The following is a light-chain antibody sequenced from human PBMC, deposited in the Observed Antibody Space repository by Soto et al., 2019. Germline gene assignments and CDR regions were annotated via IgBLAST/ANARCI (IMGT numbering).Light chain of an antibody. V-gene: IGLV1-51*01. CDR2: DND. CDR3: GARDSSLSAGV. CDR1: SSNVGNNY. J-gene: IGLJ2*01. Sequence: QSVLTQPPSVSAAPGQKVPISCSGSSSNVGNNYVSWDQQLPGTAPKLLIYDNDKRPAGIPDRFSGSKSGTSATLGITGPQTGDAADYYFGARDSSLSAGVFGGGNKVTVL.